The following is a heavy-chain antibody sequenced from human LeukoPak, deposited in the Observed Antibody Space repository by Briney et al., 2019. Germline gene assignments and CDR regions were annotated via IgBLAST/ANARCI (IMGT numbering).Heavy chain of an antibody. CDR3: ARDCGCSSTSCYTGWFDP. CDR1: GGTFSSYA. D-gene: IGHD2-2*02. CDR2: INPNSGGT. J-gene: IGHJ5*02. V-gene: IGHV1-2*02. Sequence: ASVKVSCKASGGTFSSYAMSWVRQAPGQGLEWMGWINPNSGGTNYAQKFQGRVTMTRDTSISTAYMELSRLRSDDTAVYYCARDCGCSSTSCYTGWFDPWGQGTLVTVSS.